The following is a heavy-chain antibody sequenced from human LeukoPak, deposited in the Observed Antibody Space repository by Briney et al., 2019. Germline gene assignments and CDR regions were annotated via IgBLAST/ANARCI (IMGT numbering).Heavy chain of an antibody. Sequence: GGSLRLSCAASGFTFSSYAMHWVRQAPGKGLEWVAVISYDGSNKYYADSVKGRFTISRDNSKNTLYLQMNSLRAEDTAVYYCARVFSESLGLSTPPLDYWGQGTLVTVSS. CDR3: ARVFSESLGLSTPPLDY. CDR1: GFTFSSYA. J-gene: IGHJ4*02. CDR2: ISYDGSNK. D-gene: IGHD3-16*02. V-gene: IGHV3-30*04.